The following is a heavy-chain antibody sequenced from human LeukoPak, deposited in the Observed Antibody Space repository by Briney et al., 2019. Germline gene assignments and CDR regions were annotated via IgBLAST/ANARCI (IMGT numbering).Heavy chain of an antibody. J-gene: IGHJ4*01. CDR2: ISGSGGST. D-gene: IGHD5-18*01. Sequence: GASLRLSCAASGFTFSSYAMSWVRQAPGKGLEWVSAISGSGGSTYYADSVKGRFTISRDNSKNTLYLQMNSLRAEDTAVYYCAIRRGYSYGEIDYWGQGTLVTVSS. V-gene: IGHV3-23*01. CDR3: AIRRGYSYGEIDY. CDR1: GFTFSSYA.